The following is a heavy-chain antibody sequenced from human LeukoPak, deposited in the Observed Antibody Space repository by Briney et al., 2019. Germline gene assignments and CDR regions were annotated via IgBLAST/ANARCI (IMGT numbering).Heavy chain of an antibody. CDR1: GYKFSTYW. Sequence: GESLKISCKGSGYKFSTYWIAWVRQMPGKGLEWMGIIYPDDSDTRYNPSFQGQVTISADKSVSTAYLQWSSLRASDTAMYYCARQRSRGGYNYDGFDIWGQGTMVTVSS. CDR3: ARQRSRGGYNYDGFDI. CDR2: IYPDDSDT. D-gene: IGHD5-24*01. J-gene: IGHJ3*02. V-gene: IGHV5-51*01.